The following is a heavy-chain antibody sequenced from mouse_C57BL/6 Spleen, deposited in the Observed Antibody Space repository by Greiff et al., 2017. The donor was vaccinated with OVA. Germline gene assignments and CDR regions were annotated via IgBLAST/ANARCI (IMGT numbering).Heavy chain of an antibody. Sequence: QVQLKQSGAELVRPGASVTLSCKASGYTFTDYEMHWVKQTPVHGLEWIGAIDPETGGTAYNQKFKGKAILTADKSSSTAYMELRSLTAEDSAVYYCDVFEAEDYWGQGTTLTVSS. V-gene: IGHV1-15*01. CDR3: DVFEAEDY. CDR2: IDPETGGT. J-gene: IGHJ2*01. CDR1: GYTFTDYE.